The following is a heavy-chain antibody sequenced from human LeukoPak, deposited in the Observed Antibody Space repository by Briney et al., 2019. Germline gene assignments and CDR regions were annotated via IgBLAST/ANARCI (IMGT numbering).Heavy chain of an antibody. CDR2: ITANNTTR. CDR1: GLSFSSYN. CDR3: AAASAFSSSWRS. V-gene: IGHV3-48*01. J-gene: IGHJ5*02. Sequence: GGSLRLSCTASGLSFSSYNMNWVRQAPGKGPEWVAYITANNTTRYYADSVKGRFTISRDNAKKSLFLQMNSLRAEDTAVYYCAAASAFSSSWRSWGQGTVVTVSS. D-gene: IGHD6-13*01.